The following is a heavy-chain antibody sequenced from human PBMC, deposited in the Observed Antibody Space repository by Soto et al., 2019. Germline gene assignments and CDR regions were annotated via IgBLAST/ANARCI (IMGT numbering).Heavy chain of an antibody. CDR1: GFSFSTYA. V-gene: IGHV3-23*01. CDR3: AGRYCPNGVCYTNFYYYMDI. CDR2: ITPSGGNT. Sequence: EVQLLESGGGLVQPGGSLRLSCAASGFSFSTYAMTWVRQAPGKGLEWVSTITPSGGNTYYADSVKVRFTITRDNSENTLFLHMNSLRAVNTAVYYCAGRYCPNGVCYTNFYYYMDIWGEGTSVTVSS. J-gene: IGHJ6*03. D-gene: IGHD2-8*01.